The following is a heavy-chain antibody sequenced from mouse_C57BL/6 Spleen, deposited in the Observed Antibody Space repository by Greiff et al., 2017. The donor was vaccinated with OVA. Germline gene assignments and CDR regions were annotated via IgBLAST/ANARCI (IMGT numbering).Heavy chain of an antibody. V-gene: IGHV1-42*01. CDR1: GYSFTGYY. CDR3: ARSNSYLDY. Sequence: VQLQQSGPELVKPGASVKISCKASGYSFTGYYMNWVKQSPEKSLEWIGEINPSTGGTTYNQKFKAKATLTVDKSSSTAYMQLKSLTAEDSAVYYCARSNSYLDYWGQGTTLTVSS. CDR2: INPSTGGT. D-gene: IGHD4-1*01. J-gene: IGHJ2*01.